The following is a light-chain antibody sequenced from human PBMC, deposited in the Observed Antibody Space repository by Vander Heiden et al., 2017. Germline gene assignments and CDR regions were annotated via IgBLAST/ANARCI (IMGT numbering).Light chain of an antibody. Sequence: SVLTQPPSVSGAPGQTVTISCTGSSSNIGAGYDVPWYQQIPGTVPKLLIHGDTNRPSGVPDRFSASRSGTSASLAITGLQAEDEADYYCQSYDSSLSGSGVFGGGTKLTVL. V-gene: IGLV1-40*01. CDR2: GDT. CDR3: QSYDSSLSGSGV. J-gene: IGLJ2*01. CDR1: SSNIGAGYD.